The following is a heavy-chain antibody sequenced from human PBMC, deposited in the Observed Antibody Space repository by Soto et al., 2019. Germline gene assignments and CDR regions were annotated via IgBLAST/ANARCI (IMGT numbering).Heavy chain of an antibody. D-gene: IGHD5-12*01. Sequence: SETLSLTCTVSGGSISSYYWSWIRQPPGKGLEWIGYIYYSGSTNYNPSLKSRVTISVDTSKNQFSLKLSSVTAADTAVYYCARAGRWLQFSAFDIWGQGTMVTVSS. CDR1: GGSISSYY. J-gene: IGHJ3*02. CDR3: ARAGRWLQFSAFDI. V-gene: IGHV4-59*01. CDR2: IYYSGST.